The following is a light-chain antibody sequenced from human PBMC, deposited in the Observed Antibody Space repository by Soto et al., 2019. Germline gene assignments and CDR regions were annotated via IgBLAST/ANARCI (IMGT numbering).Light chain of an antibody. CDR3: QKYSSVPV. Sequence: DIQMTQSPTSLSASVGDRVTITCRASQGIRNYVAWYQQIPGKAPKLLIYAASTLQSGVPSRFSGSGSGTDFTLPINGLQPEHVATYSCQKYSSVPVFGPWTKVEIK. J-gene: IGKJ3*01. CDR1: QGIRNY. V-gene: IGKV1-27*01. CDR2: AAS.